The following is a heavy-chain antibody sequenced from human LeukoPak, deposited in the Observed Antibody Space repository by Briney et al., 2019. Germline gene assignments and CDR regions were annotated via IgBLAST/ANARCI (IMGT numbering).Heavy chain of an antibody. Sequence: GGSLTLSCADSGFTFSSYWMNWVRQAPGQGLVWLSRINDAGRDITYADSVKGRFTSSRDNAKNTLYLQMNSLRAEDTAVYYCTRIRVGAHQLEYWGQGTLVTVSS. CDR2: INDAGRDI. V-gene: IGHV3-74*01. J-gene: IGHJ4*02. CDR3: TRIRVGAHQLEY. CDR1: GFTFSSYW. D-gene: IGHD1-26*01.